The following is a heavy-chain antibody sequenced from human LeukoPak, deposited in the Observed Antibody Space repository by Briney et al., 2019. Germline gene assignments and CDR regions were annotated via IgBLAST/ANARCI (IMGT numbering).Heavy chain of an antibody. CDR1: GGTFSSYA. CDR2: IIPIFGTA. D-gene: IGHD2-2*01. CDR3: ARDLCSSTSCRVGIDY. V-gene: IGHV1-69*05. J-gene: IGHJ4*02. Sequence: SVKVSCKASGGTFSSYAISWVRQAPGQGLEWMGGIIPIFGTANYAQKFQGRVTITTDESTSTAYMELRSLRSDDTAVYYCARDLCSSTSCRVGIDYWGQGTLVTVSS.